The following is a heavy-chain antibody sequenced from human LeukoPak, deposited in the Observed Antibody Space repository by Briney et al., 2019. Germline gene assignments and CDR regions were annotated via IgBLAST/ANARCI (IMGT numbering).Heavy chain of an antibody. CDR1: GFTFSSYG. D-gene: IGHD6-13*01. V-gene: IGHV3-48*03. J-gene: IGHJ4*02. CDR3: AREYSSTWYAGRGLFEY. Sequence: GGSLRLSCAASGFTFSSYGMNRVRQAPGKGLEWLSYISSSGSTINYADSVKGRVTISRDNAKNSLYLQMNSLRAEDTAIYYCAREYSSTWYAGRGLFEYWGQGTLVTASS. CDR2: ISSSGSTI.